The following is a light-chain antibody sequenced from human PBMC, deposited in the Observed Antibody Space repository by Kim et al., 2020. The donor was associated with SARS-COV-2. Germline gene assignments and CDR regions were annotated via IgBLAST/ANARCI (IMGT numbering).Light chain of an antibody. CDR3: QQRSSWPPALS. CDR1: PRVGSN. CDR2: DAA. V-gene: IGKV3-11*01. J-gene: IGKJ4*01. Sequence: PGEGAPPASRASPRVGSNLAWYQQTPGQAPRLLVYDAAIRATGIPTRFSGSGSGTDFTLTISSLEAEDFAIYYCQQRSSWPPALSFGGGTKVDIK.